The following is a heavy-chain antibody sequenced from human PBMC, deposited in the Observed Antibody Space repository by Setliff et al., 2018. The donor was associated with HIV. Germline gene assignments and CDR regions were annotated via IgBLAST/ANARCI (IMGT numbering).Heavy chain of an antibody. D-gene: IGHD4-17*01. V-gene: IGHV4-38-2*01. CDR3: ARHAPGSAYGDAYHFDH. CDR1: SYSISSGYY. J-gene: IGHJ4*02. Sequence: TLSLTCGVSSYSISSGYYWAWIRQPPGKGLEWIGSIYHSGTTFYNPSLKSRVTISVDTSKNQFSLKLTSVTAADTAVYYCARHAPGSAYGDAYHFDHWGQGTLVTAPQ. CDR2: IYHSGTT.